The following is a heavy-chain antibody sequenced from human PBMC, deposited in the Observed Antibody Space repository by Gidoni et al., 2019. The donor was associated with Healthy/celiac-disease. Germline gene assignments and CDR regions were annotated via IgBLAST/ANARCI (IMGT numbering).Heavy chain of an antibody. J-gene: IGHJ4*02. D-gene: IGHD2-8*01. CDR3: ARNGETVIEP. V-gene: IGHV4-4*07. Sequence: QVQLQESGSGLVKPSETLSPTCTVSGGSISSYYWSWIRQPAGKGLEWIGRIYTSGSANYNPSLKSRVTMSVDTSKNRFSLKLSSVTAADAAVYYCARNGETVIEPWGQGTLVTVSS. CDR1: GGSISSYY. CDR2: IYTSGSA.